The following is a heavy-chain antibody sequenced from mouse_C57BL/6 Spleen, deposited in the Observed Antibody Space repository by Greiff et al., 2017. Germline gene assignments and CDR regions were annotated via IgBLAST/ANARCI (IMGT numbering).Heavy chain of an antibody. Sequence: EVQLVESGPGLVKPSQSLSLSCSVTGYSITSGYYWNWLRQFPGNKLEWMGYISYDGSNNYNPSLKNRISITSDTSKNPFFLKLNCVTTEDTATYYCARAYSNWYFDVWGKGTTVTVSS. CDR1: GYSITSGYY. D-gene: IGHD2-5*01. CDR3: ARAYSNWYFDV. CDR2: ISYDGSN. J-gene: IGHJ1*03. V-gene: IGHV3-6*01.